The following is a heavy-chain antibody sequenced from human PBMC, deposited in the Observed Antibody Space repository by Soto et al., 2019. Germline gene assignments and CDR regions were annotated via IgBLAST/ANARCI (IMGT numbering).Heavy chain of an antibody. J-gene: IGHJ4*02. CDR1: GFIFTDYS. D-gene: IGHD5-12*01. Sequence: GGSLRLSCVASGFIFTDYSMTWIRQAPGKGLEWVSYITTGGETTLYADSVKGRFIISRDNAKKALSLEMNSLRVDDTAVYYCARDPQRRDGYNFDSWGPGTLVTVSS. V-gene: IGHV3-11*01. CDR3: ARDPQRRDGYNFDS. CDR2: ITTGGETT.